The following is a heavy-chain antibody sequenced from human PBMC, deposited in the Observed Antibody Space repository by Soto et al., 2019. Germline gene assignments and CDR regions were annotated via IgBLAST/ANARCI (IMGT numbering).Heavy chain of an antibody. CDR3: ARDKSGTHSIDY. J-gene: IGHJ4*02. V-gene: IGHV3-48*04. Sequence: EVQVVESGGGSVQPGGSLRLSCAASGFTFSRYTMNWVRQAPGKGLEWRSYISGGGGTMSYAASVKGRVTIARANAKNSLHLQMDVLGAEDAGVYSCARDKSGTHSIDYWGQGSLVTVSS. CDR1: GFTFSRYT. CDR2: ISGGGGTM. D-gene: IGHD1-26*01.